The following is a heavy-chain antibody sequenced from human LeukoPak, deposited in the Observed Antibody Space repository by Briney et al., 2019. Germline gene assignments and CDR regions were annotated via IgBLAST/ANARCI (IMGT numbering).Heavy chain of an antibody. J-gene: IGHJ4*02. CDR3: ARVAFDFWSGYPFDY. CDR1: GGSISSGGYY. D-gene: IGHD3-3*01. CDR2: IYHSGST. Sequence: SQTLSLTCTVSGGSISSGGYYWSWIRQPPGKGLEWIGYIYHSGSTYYNPSLKSRVTISVDRSKNQFSLKLSSVTAADTAVYYCARVAFDFWSGYPFDYWGQGTLVTVSS. V-gene: IGHV4-30-2*01.